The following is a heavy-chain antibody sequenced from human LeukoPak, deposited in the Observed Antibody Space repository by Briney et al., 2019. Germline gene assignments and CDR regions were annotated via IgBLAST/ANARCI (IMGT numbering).Heavy chain of an antibody. CDR3: ARGLWIRYYFDY. J-gene: IGHJ4*02. CDR1: GFAFSRYC. Sequence: GGSLRLSCAGSGFAFSRYCMTWVRQAPGKGLEWVSYISVSSGTINYADSVKGRLTISRDNSKNTLYLQMNSLRAEDTAVYYCARGLWIRYYFDYWGQGTLVTVSS. V-gene: IGHV3-48*01. D-gene: IGHD5-18*01. CDR2: ISVSSGTI.